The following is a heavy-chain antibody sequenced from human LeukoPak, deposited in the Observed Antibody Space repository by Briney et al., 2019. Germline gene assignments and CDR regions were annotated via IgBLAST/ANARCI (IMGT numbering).Heavy chain of an antibody. CDR2: IYYSGST. CDR1: GGSISSYY. V-gene: IGHV4-59*01. Sequence: SETLSLTCTVSGGSISSYYWSWIRQPPGKGLEWIGYIYYSGSTNYNPSLKSRVTISVDTCKNQFSLKLSSVTAADTAVYYCARDIYGGFDYWGQGTLVTVSS. CDR3: ARDIYGGFDY. D-gene: IGHD4-23*01. J-gene: IGHJ4*02.